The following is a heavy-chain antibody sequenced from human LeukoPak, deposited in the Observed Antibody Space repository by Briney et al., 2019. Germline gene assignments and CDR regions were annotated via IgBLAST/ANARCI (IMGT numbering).Heavy chain of an antibody. J-gene: IGHJ4*02. CDR2: ISYDGSNK. CDR1: GFTFSNYA. CDR3: ARDLSVVVVIGVTPPLIDY. V-gene: IGHV3-30*04. Sequence: GGSLRLSCAASGFTFSNYAMHWVRQAPGKGLEWVAVISYDGSNKYYADSVKGRFTISRDNSKNTLYLQMNSLRPEDTAVYYCARDLSVVVVIGVTPPLIDYWGQGTLVSVSS. D-gene: IGHD2-15*01.